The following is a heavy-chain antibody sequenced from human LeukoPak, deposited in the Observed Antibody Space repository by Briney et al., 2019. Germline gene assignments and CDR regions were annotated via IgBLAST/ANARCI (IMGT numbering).Heavy chain of an antibody. D-gene: IGHD3-22*01. Sequence: SETLSLTCAVYGGSFSGYYWSWIRQPPGKGLEWIGEINHSGSTNYNPSLKSRVTISVDTSKNQFSLKLSSVTAADTAVYYCARGIMYYYDSSGYYYFGYYYYYMDVWGKGTTVIISS. J-gene: IGHJ6*03. CDR1: GGSFSGYY. V-gene: IGHV4-34*01. CDR2: INHSGST. CDR3: ARGIMYYYDSSGYYYFGYYYYYMDV.